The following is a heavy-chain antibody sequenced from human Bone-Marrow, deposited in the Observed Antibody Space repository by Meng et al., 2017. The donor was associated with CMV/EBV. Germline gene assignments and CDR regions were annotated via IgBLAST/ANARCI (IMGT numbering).Heavy chain of an antibody. Sequence: QMQLVHAEAEVRKPGASGKVTCKASGYTFTGYYMHWVRQAPGQGLEWMGWINPNSGGTNYAQKFQGRVTMTRDTSISTAYMELSRLRSDDTAVYYCAWGSETYYFDYWGQGTLVTVSS. CDR2: INPNSGGT. J-gene: IGHJ4*02. V-gene: IGHV1-2*02. D-gene: IGHD3-16*01. CDR3: AWGSETYYFDY. CDR1: GYTFTGYY.